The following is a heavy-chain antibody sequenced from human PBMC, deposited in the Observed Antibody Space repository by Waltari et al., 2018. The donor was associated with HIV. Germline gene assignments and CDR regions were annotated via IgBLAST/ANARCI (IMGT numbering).Heavy chain of an antibody. Sequence: QVQLQESGPGLVEPSETLSLTCAVSGYSISGGYYWDWVRQPPGKGLEWIGSIYHSGSTYYNPSLKSLVIISVDTSKNQFSLRLNSVTAADTAVYYCARRAVAGTNWFDPWGQGTLVTVPS. V-gene: IGHV4-38-2*01. CDR3: ARRAVAGTNWFDP. CDR2: IYHSGST. D-gene: IGHD6-19*01. CDR1: GYSISGGYY. J-gene: IGHJ5*02.